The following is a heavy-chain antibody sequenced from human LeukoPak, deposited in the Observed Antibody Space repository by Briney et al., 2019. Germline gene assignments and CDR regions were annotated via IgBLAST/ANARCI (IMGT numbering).Heavy chain of an antibody. J-gene: IGHJ4*02. V-gene: IGHV3-7*01. CDR1: GFTFSSYA. CDR2: IKQDGSEK. Sequence: GGSLRLSCAASGFTFSSYAMSWVRQAPGKGLEWVANIKQDGSEKYYVDSVKGRFTISRDNAKNSLYLQMNSLRGGDTAVYYCARDRTNYDFWSGYIDYWGQGTLVTVPS. D-gene: IGHD3-3*01. CDR3: ARDRTNYDFWSGYIDY.